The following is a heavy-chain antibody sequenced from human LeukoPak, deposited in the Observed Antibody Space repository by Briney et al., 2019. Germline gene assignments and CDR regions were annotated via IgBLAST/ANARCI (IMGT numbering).Heavy chain of an antibody. Sequence: EASVKVSCKTSGYTFTGYYMHWVRQAPGQGLEWMGWINPNSGGTNYAQEFQGRVTITRDTSASTAYMELSSLRSEDMAVYYCAREPLTYYYDSSGYHPTYFDYWSQGTLVTVSS. J-gene: IGHJ4*02. D-gene: IGHD3-22*01. CDR1: GYTFTGYY. CDR2: INPNSGGT. V-gene: IGHV1-2*02. CDR3: AREPLTYYYDSSGYHPTYFDY.